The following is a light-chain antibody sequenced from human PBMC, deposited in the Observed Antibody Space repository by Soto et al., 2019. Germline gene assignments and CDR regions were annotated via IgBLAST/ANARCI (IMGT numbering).Light chain of an antibody. CDR3: QQYDSSPVT. Sequence: EIVLTQSPGTLSLSPGERATLSCRASQSVSSSYLAWYQQKPGQAPRLLIYGASSRATGSPDRFSGSGSGTDFTLTISSLEPEDFAVYYCQQYDSSPVTFGQGTKVEIK. J-gene: IGKJ1*01. V-gene: IGKV3-20*01. CDR1: QSVSSSY. CDR2: GAS.